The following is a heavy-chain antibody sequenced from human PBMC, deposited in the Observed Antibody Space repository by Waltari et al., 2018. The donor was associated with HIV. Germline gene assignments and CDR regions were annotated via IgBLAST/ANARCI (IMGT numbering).Heavy chain of an antibody. D-gene: IGHD3-22*01. CDR1: GGSLSSSSHY. Sequence: QLQLQESGPGLVKPSETLSLTCPVSGGSLSSSSHYWGWIRQPPGKGLEWIGSIYYSGSTYYNPSLKSRVTISVDTSKNQFSLKLSSVTAADTAVYYCARQGYYYDSSGYYTGAFDIWGQGTVVTVSS. CDR3: ARQGYYYDSSGYYTGAFDI. J-gene: IGHJ3*02. CDR2: IYYSGST. V-gene: IGHV4-39*01.